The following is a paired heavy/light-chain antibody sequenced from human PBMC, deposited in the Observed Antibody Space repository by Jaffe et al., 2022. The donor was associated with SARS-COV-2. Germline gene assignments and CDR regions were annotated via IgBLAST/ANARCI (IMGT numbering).Heavy chain of an antibody. CDR1: GFPFTSFG. V-gene: IGHV1-18*01. Sequence: QVQLVQSGVEMKKPGASVKVSCKTSGFPFTSFGISWVRQAPGLGLEWMGWISGYNGDTEYAQKLEGRVILTRDTSTSTAYMELRSLRSGDTAIYYCARDEKWLGGNFDHWGQGTLVSVSS. CDR2: ISGYNGDT. J-gene: IGHJ4*02. CDR3: ARDEKWLGGNFDH. D-gene: IGHD6-19*01.
Light chain of an antibody. CDR2: AAS. CDR1: QSIGTY. J-gene: IGKJ2*01. CDR3: QQSYSSPPEYT. Sequence: DIQMTQSPSSLYASVGDRVTITCRASQSIGTYLNWYQQKPGNPPNLLIFAASVLQTGVPSRFSGSGSGTDFTLTISSLQPEDFATYFCQQSYSSPPEYTFGQGTKLEIK. V-gene: IGKV1-39*01.